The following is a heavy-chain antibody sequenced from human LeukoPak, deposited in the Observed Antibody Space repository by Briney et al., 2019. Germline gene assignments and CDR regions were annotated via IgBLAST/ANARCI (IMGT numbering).Heavy chain of an antibody. CDR1: GGSFSGYY. CDR3: ARGYSSSWYFDY. V-gene: IGHV4-34*01. J-gene: IGHJ4*02. Sequence: SETLSLTCAVYGGSFSGYYWSWIRQPPGKGLEWIGEINHSGSTNYNPSLKSRVTISVDTSKNQFSLKLSSVTAADTAVYYCARGYSSSWYFDYWGQGTLVTVSS. CDR2: INHSGST. D-gene: IGHD6-13*01.